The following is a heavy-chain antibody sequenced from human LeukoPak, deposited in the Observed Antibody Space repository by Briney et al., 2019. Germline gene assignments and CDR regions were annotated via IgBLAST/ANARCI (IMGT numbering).Heavy chain of an antibody. V-gene: IGHV3-11*01. CDR3: AKSGHSITIFGVVIYGYYFDY. D-gene: IGHD3-3*01. CDR2: ISSSGSTI. Sequence: PGGSLRLSCAASGFTFSDYYMSWIRQAPGKGLEWVSYISSSGSTIYYADSVKGRFTISRDNSKNTLYLQMNSLRAEDTAVYYCAKSGHSITIFGVVIYGYYFDYWGQGTLVTVSS. J-gene: IGHJ4*02. CDR1: GFTFSDYY.